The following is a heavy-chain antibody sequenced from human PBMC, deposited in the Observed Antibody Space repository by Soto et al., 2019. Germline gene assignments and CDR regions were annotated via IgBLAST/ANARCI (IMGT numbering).Heavy chain of an antibody. J-gene: IGHJ4*02. V-gene: IGHV1-3*01. CDR3: AREVKGVTSFDY. CDR2: LNGGVDGT. Sequence: QVRLIQSGPEMMQPGASVRVSCKASGFTALSYAFHWVRQAPGQGPEWLGWLNGGVDGTSYSQRFQGRVTISPDTSTNTLSLEVTSLKSQDTAVYYCAREVKGVTSFDYWGQGTLVTVSS. CDR1: GFTALSYA. D-gene: IGHD3-10*01.